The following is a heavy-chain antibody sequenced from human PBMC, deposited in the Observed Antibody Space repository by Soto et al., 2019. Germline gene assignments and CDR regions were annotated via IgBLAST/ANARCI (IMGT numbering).Heavy chain of an antibody. CDR3: ARDPMTTVTHYYYGMDV. CDR1: GFTFSSYA. J-gene: IGHJ6*01. Sequence: QVQLVESGGGVVQPGRSLRLSCAASGFTFSSYAMHWVRQAPGKGLEWVAVISYDGSNKYYADSVKGQFTISRDNSKNTLYLQMNSLRAEDTAVYYCARDPMTTVTHYYYGMDVW. V-gene: IGHV3-30-3*01. CDR2: ISYDGSNK. D-gene: IGHD4-17*01.